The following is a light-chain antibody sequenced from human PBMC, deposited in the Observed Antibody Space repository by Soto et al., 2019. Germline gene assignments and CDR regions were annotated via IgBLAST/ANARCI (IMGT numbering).Light chain of an antibody. V-gene: IGKV1-39*01. CDR1: QSITYY. CDR3: QQSFSSPPYT. Sequence: DIQMTQSPSSLSASVGDRVTITCRASQSITYYLSWYQHKPGKAPKLLIYATSSLQAGVPSRFSGSGSGTDFTLTISSLQPEDVATYYCQQSFSSPPYTFGQGTKLEIK. J-gene: IGKJ2*01. CDR2: ATS.